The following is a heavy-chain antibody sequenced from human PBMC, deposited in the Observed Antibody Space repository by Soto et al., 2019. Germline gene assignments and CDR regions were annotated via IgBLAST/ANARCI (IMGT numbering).Heavy chain of an antibody. D-gene: IGHD5-12*01. Sequence: QVQLVQSGAEVRQPASSVKVSCKTSGGTFSSYAISWVRQAPGQGLEWMGGIVPIVDTSTYAQKFQGRVTITADESTSPAYVELSSLRSDDTAIYYCVRVVAIPGYPDNWGQGTLVTVSS. CDR3: VRVVAIPGYPDN. V-gene: IGHV1-69*12. J-gene: IGHJ4*02. CDR1: GGTFSSYA. CDR2: IVPIVDTS.